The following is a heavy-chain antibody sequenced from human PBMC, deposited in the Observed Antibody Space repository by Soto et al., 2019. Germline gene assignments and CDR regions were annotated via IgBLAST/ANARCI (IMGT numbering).Heavy chain of an antibody. J-gene: IGHJ4*02. CDR2: ISAHNGNT. D-gene: IGHD1-26*01. V-gene: IGHV1-18*01. Sequence: QVHLVQSGAEVKKPGASVKVSCKGSGYGFTTYGITWVRQAPGQGLEWMAWISAHNGNTNYAQKLQGRGTVTRDTSTRTAYMALRSLRSDDTAVYYCASGRDGDYWGQGALVTVSS. CDR3: ASGRDGDY. CDR1: GYGFTTYG.